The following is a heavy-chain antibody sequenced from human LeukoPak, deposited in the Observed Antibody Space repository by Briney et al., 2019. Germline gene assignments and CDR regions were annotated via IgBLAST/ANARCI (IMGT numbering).Heavy chain of an antibody. Sequence: PGGSLRLSCAASGFTFSSYAMSWVRQAPGKGLEWVSAISGSGGSTNYADSVKGRFTISRDNAKNSLYLQMNSLRAEDTAVYYCARAVRGVYYMDVWGKGTTVTVSS. CDR1: GFTFSSYA. CDR3: ARAVRGVYYMDV. D-gene: IGHD3-10*01. CDR2: ISGSGGST. J-gene: IGHJ6*03. V-gene: IGHV3-23*01.